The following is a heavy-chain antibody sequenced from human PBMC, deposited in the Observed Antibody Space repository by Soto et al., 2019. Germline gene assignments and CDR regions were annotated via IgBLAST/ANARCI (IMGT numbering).Heavy chain of an antibody. CDR3: ARLSSSSSGFAFDI. Sequence: XETLSLTCTVSGCSSSSYYWSWIRQPPGKGLEWIGYIYYSGSTNYNPSLKSRVTISVDTSKNQFSLKLSSVTAADTAVYYCARLSSSSSGFAFDIWGQGTMVTVS. V-gene: IGHV4-59*01. CDR2: IYYSGST. CDR1: GCSSSSYY. D-gene: IGHD6-6*01. J-gene: IGHJ3*02.